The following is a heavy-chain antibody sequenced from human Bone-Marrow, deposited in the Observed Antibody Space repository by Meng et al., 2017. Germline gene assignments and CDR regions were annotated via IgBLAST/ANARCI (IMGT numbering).Heavy chain of an antibody. CDR2: IYWNDDK. CDR1: GFSLSTSGAG. Sequence: SCPTLVKPTYTLTLTCTFSGFSLSTSGAGVGWIRQPPGKALEWLALIYWNDDKRYSPSLKSRLTNTKDTSKNQVILTMTNMDHVDTATYYCANRFKRLRWEYFDYWGQGTLVTVSS. V-gene: IGHV2-5*01. D-gene: IGHD4-23*01. CDR3: ANRFKRLRWEYFDY. J-gene: IGHJ4*01.